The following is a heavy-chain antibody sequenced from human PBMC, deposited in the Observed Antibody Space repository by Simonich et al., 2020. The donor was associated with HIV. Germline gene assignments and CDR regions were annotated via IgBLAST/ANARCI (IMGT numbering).Heavy chain of an antibody. D-gene: IGHD3-10*01. CDR2: IYYSGPT. CDR3: ARRGSVSSGSPRYFDS. CDR1: GCSISSSNYY. Sequence: QVLLQESGPGLVKPSETLSLTCSVSGCSISSSNYYWGWIRQPPWKELEGIGSIYYSGPTYYYPTHKIRVSISVDTSKNQFSLKLTSVTAADTAVYYCARRGSVSSGSPRYFDSWGHGTLVTVSS. V-gene: IGHV4-39*01. J-gene: IGHJ4*01.